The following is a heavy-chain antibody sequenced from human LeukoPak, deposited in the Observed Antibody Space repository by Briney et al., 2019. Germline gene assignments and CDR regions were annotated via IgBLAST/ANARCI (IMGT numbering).Heavy chain of an antibody. CDR3: ARDQYCSGGSCYLF. CDR1: GYTFTGYY. J-gene: IGHJ4*02. V-gene: IGHV1-2*02. D-gene: IGHD2-15*01. CDR2: INPNSGGT. Sequence: ASVKVSCKASGYTFTGYYMHWVRQAPGQGLEWMGWINPNSGGTNYAQKFQGRVTMTRDTSIRTAYMELSRLRSDDTAVYYCARDQYCSGGSCYLFWGQGTLVTVSS.